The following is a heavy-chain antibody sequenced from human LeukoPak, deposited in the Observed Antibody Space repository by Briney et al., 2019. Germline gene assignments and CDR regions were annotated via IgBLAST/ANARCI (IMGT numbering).Heavy chain of an antibody. J-gene: IGHJ4*02. D-gene: IGHD2-15*01. CDR3: AISHKWLLLDY. Sequence: SETLSLTCAFYGASFSGYYWRWIRQPPGKGLEWIGEINHSGITTYNPSLKSRVTISVDTSKKQFSLKLNSVTAADTAGYYCAISHKWLLLDYWGQGTLVTVSS. CDR2: INHSGIT. V-gene: IGHV4-34*01. CDR1: GASFSGYY.